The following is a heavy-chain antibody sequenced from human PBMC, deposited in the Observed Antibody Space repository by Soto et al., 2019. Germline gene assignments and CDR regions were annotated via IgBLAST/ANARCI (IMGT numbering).Heavy chain of an antibody. CDR3: ARVKVAAAGNNWFDP. J-gene: IGHJ5*02. D-gene: IGHD6-13*01. V-gene: IGHV1-69*13. Sequence: GASVKVSCKASGGTFSSYAISWVRQAPGQGLEWMGGIIPIFGTANYAQKFQGRVTITADESTSTAYMELSSLRSEDTAVYYCARVKVAAAGNNWFDPWGQGTLVTVSS. CDR2: IIPIFGTA. CDR1: GGTFSSYA.